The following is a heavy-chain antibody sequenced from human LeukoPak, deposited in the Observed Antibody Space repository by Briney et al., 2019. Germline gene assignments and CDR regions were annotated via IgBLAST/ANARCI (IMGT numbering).Heavy chain of an antibody. V-gene: IGHV3-23*01. Sequence: AGGSLRLSCAASGFTFSSYGLSWVRQAPGKGLEWVSAISGSGGSTYYADSVKGRFTISRDDSKSIAYLQMNSLKTEDTAVYYCTRDYGTYGYRPFDYWGQGTLVTVSS. J-gene: IGHJ4*02. CDR2: ISGSGGST. CDR1: GFTFSSYG. CDR3: TRDYGTYGYRPFDY. D-gene: IGHD5-12*01.